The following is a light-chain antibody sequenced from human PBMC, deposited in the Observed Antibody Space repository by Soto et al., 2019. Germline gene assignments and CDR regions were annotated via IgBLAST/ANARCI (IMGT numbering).Light chain of an antibody. Sequence: EIVMTQSPATLSVSPGERVTISCRASQSVSNNLAWYQQKPGQAPRLLIYGASTRASGIPARFSGSGSGTEFTLTISSLQSEDFAVYYCLRYNNWPPTFGQGTKVEIK. CDR2: GAS. CDR3: LRYNNWPPT. J-gene: IGKJ1*01. CDR1: QSVSNN. V-gene: IGKV3-15*01.